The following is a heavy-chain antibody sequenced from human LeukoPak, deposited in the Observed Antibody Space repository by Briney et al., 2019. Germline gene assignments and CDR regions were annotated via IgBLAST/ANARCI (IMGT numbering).Heavy chain of an antibody. J-gene: IGHJ2*01. V-gene: IGHV4-34*01. Sequence: SETLSLTCAVYGGSFSGDYWSWIRQSPGKGLEWIGEINHSGSTNYNPSLKSRVTISVDTSKNQFSLKLSSVTAADTAVYYCARAGDSSGYYPSYWYFDLWGRGTLVTVSS. CDR2: INHSGST. CDR1: GGSFSGDY. CDR3: ARAGDSSGYYPSYWYFDL. D-gene: IGHD3-22*01.